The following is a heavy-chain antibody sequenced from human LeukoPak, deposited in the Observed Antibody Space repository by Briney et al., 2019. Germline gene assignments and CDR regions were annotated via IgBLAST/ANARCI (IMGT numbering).Heavy chain of an antibody. V-gene: IGHV3-23*01. CDR1: GFTFSSYA. J-gene: IGHJ4*02. CDR3: AKDLTAHYYDSSGYYS. Sequence: GPLRLSCAASGFTFSSYAMSWVRQAPGKGLEWVSAISGSGGSTYYADSVKGRFTISRDNSKNTLYLQMNSLRAEDTAVYYCAKDLTAHYYDSSGYYSWGQGTLVTVSS. D-gene: IGHD3-22*01. CDR2: ISGSGGST.